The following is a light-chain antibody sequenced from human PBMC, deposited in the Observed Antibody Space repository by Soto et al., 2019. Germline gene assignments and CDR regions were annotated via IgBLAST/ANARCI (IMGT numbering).Light chain of an antibody. CDR1: TSDVGRYNL. Sequence: QSVLTQPASVSGSPGQSITISCTGSTSDVGRYNLVSWYQQYPGKAPKLMIYEGTKRPSGVSNRFSGSKSGNTASLTISGLQAEDEADYSCCSYAGSSTWVFGGGTKVTV. CDR2: EGT. V-gene: IGLV2-23*01. J-gene: IGLJ3*02. CDR3: CSYAGSSTWV.